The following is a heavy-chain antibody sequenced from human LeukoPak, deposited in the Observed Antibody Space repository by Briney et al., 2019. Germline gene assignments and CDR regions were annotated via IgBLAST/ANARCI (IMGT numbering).Heavy chain of an antibody. Sequence: GGSLRLSCAASGYTFNNYAMQWVRQAPGKGLEWVSVISYDGSSKYYADSVKGRFTISRDNSKNTLYLQMNSLRAEDTAVYYCARDSGPEYSSSYYFDYWGQGTLVTVSS. D-gene: IGHD6-6*01. J-gene: IGHJ4*02. CDR3: ARDSGPEYSSSYYFDY. CDR1: GYTFNNYA. V-gene: IGHV3-30-3*01. CDR2: ISYDGSSK.